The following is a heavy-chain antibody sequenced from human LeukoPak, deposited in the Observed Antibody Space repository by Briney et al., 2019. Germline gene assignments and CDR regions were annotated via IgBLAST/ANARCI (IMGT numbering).Heavy chain of an antibody. Sequence: SQTLSLTCAVSGGSISSGGYSWSWSRQPPGKGLEWIGYIYHSGSTYYNPSLKSRVTISVDRSKNQFSLKLSSVTAADTAVYYCARARGKYYGSGSYYQGWFDPWGQGTLVTVSS. J-gene: IGHJ5*02. CDR2: IYHSGST. CDR1: GGSISSGGYS. D-gene: IGHD3-10*01. V-gene: IGHV4-30-2*01. CDR3: ARARGKYYGSGSYYQGWFDP.